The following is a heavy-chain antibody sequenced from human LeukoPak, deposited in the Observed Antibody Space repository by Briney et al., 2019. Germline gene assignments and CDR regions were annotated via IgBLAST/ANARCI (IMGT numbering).Heavy chain of an antibody. CDR1: GGSISSYY. CDR2: IYYSGST. J-gene: IGHJ5*02. Sequence: TSETLSLTCTVSGGSISSYYWSWIRQPPGKGLEWIGYIYYSGSTNYNPSLKSRVTISVDTSKNQFSLKLSSVTAADTAVYYCARLSRFSEWRYNWFDPWGQGTLVTVSS. CDR3: ARLSRFSEWRYNWFDP. V-gene: IGHV4-59*01. D-gene: IGHD3-3*01.